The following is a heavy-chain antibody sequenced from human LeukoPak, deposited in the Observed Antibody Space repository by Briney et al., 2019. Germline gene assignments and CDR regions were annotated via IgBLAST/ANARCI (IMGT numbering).Heavy chain of an antibody. CDR1: GGSFSGYY. J-gene: IGHJ4*02. V-gene: IGHV4-30-4*01. CDR3: ASYSSLFDY. D-gene: IGHD3-22*01. CDR2: IYYSGNT. Sequence: NPSETLSLTCAVYGGSFSGYYWSWIRQPPGKGLEWIGYIYYSGNTYYNPSLKSRVTISVDTSKNQFSLKLSSVTAADTAVYYCASYSSLFDYWGQGTLVTVSS.